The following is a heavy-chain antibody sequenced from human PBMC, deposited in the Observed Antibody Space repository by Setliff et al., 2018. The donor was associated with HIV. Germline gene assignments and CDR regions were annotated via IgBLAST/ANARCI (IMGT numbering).Heavy chain of an antibody. D-gene: IGHD3-22*01. CDR3: ARALGYYYDSSGYVDY. J-gene: IGHJ4*02. CDR2: IYHSGST. Sequence: SETLSLTCAVSGGSISSSNWWSWVRQPPGKGLEWIGEIYHSGSTNYNPSLKSRVTISLDTSKRQFSLKLSSVTAADTAVYYCARALGYYYDSSGYVDYWGQGTLVTVS. V-gene: IGHV4-4*02. CDR1: GGSISSSNW.